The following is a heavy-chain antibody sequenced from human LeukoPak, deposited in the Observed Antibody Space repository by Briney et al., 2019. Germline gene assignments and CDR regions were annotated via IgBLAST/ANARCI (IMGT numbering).Heavy chain of an antibody. Sequence: GGSLRLSCAASAFTFSSYAMSWVRQAPGKGLEWVSAISGSGGSTYYADSVKGRFTISRDNSKNTLYLQMNSLRAEDTAVYYCAKVRSSTWYYFDSWGQGTLVTVPS. CDR3: AKVRSSTWYYFDS. V-gene: IGHV3-23*01. CDR1: AFTFSSYA. J-gene: IGHJ4*02. CDR2: ISGSGGST. D-gene: IGHD6-13*01.